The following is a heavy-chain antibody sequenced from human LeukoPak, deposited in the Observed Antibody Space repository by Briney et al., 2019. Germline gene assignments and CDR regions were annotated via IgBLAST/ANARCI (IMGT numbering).Heavy chain of an antibody. V-gene: IGHV1-69*05. CDR3: ARGDSSGWIEAFDI. Sequence: SVKVPCKASGGTFSSYAISWVRQAPGQGLEWMGGIIPIFGTANYAQKFQGRVTITTDESTSTAYMKLSSLRSEDTAVYYCARGDSSGWIEAFDIWGQGTMVTVSS. D-gene: IGHD6-19*01. J-gene: IGHJ3*02. CDR2: IIPIFGTA. CDR1: GGTFSSYA.